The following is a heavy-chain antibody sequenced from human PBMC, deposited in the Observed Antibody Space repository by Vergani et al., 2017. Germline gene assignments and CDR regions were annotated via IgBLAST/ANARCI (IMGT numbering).Heavy chain of an antibody. CDR1: GFSLSTYVMR. J-gene: IGHJ4*02. CDR3: APTLSDGRGYYLDY. V-gene: IGHV2-70*04. CDR2: IDWDDDT. Sequence: QVTLKESGPALLKPTQTLTLTCTFPGFSLSTYVMRVSWIRQPPGKALEWLARIDWDDDTNYRTSLRTRRTISKDNFKNQVALTMTNMDPVEAATNYCAPTLSDGRGYYLDYWGQGTLVTVSS. D-gene: IGHD3-22*01.